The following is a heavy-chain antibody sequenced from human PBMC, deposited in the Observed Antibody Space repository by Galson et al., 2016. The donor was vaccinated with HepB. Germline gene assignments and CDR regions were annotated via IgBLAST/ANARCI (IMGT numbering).Heavy chain of an antibody. CDR3: AREDSSGYYYFDY. V-gene: IGHV3-30*04. CDR1: GFTFSSYA. D-gene: IGHD3-22*01. Sequence: SLRLSCAASGFTFSSYAMHWVRQAPGKGLGWVAIISYDGSDKYYPESVRGRFTISRDNSKNTLYLQMNSLRAEDTAVYYCAREDSSGYYYFDYWGQGTLVTVSS. CDR2: ISYDGSDK. J-gene: IGHJ4*02.